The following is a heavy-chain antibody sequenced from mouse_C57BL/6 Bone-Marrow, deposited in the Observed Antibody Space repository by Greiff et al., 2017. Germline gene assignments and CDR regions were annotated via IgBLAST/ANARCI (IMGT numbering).Heavy chain of an antibody. CDR1: GFTFTDYY. CDR2: VYPYNGGT. D-gene: IGHD1-1*01. Sequence: VQLKQSGPVLVKPGPSVKISCKASGFTFTDYYMHWVKQSHGKSLEWIGLVYPYNGGTSYNQKFKGKATLTVDTSSSTAYMELNSLTSEDSAVYDCAGAYGSSRSYARDYGCRGTAITVTS. V-gene: IGHV1-36*01. CDR3: AGAYGSSRSYARDY. J-gene: IGHJ4*01.